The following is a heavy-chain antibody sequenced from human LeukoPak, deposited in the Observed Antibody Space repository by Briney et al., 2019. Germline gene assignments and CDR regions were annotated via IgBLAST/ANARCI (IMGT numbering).Heavy chain of an antibody. CDR1: GGSFSGYY. J-gene: IGHJ3*02. Sequence: PSETLSLTCAVYGGSFSGYYWSWIRQPPGKGLEWIGYIHHSGSTYYNPTLKSRVTISVDRSKNQFSLKLSSVTAADTAVYYCARLRLAAASAFDIWGQGTMVTVSS. CDR2: IHHSGST. V-gene: IGHV4-34*01. CDR3: ARLRLAAASAFDI. D-gene: IGHD6-25*01.